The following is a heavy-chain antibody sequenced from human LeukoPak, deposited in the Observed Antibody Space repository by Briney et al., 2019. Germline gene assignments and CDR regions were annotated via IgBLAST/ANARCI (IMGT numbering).Heavy chain of an antibody. CDR2: IYPGDSDT. Sequence: GESLKISCEGSGDSFTRYWIGWVRQMPGKGLELMGIIYPGDSDTRYSPSFQGQVTISADKSISTAYLQWSSLKASDTAMYYCARPSSSWYYFDYWGQGTLVTVSS. D-gene: IGHD6-13*01. V-gene: IGHV5-51*01. J-gene: IGHJ4*02. CDR1: GDSFTRYW. CDR3: ARPSSSWYYFDY.